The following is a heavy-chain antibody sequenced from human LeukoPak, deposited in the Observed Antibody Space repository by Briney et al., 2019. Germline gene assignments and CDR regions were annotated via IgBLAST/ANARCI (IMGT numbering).Heavy chain of an antibody. CDR1: GGSISSSSCF. CDR3: ARLVRFAMVRGAHFDY. V-gene: IGHV4-39*01. Sequence: SETLSLTCTVSGGSISSSSCFWGWIRQPPGKGLDWIGIIYYSGSTYYNPSLKNRVTISVDTSKNQFSLKLSSVTAADTAVYYCARLVRFAMVRGAHFDYWGQGTLVTASS. D-gene: IGHD3-10*01. CDR2: IYYSGST. J-gene: IGHJ4*02.